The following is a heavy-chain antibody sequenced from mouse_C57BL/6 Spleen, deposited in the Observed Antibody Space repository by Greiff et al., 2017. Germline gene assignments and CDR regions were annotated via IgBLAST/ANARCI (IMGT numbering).Heavy chain of an antibody. CDR3: ARETGRGLDY. CDR1: GFTFSDYY. CDR2: INYDGSST. V-gene: IGHV5-16*01. D-gene: IGHD4-1*01. Sequence: EVKVVESEGGLVQPGSSMKLSCTASGFTFSDYYMAWVRQVPEKGLEWVANINYDGSSTYYLDSLKSRFIISRDNAKNILYLQMSSLKSEDTATYYCARETGRGLDYWGQGTTLTVSS. J-gene: IGHJ2*01.